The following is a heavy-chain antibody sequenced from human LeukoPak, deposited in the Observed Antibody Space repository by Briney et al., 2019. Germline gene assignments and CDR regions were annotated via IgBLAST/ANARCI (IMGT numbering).Heavy chain of an antibody. CDR3: ARATVTTSWGYYYYYMDV. CDR2: IKQDGSEK. V-gene: IGHV3-7*01. Sequence: GGSLRLSCAASGFTFSSNWMSWVRQAPGKGLEWVANIKQDGSEKYYVDSVKGRFTISRDNAKNSLYLQMNSLRAEDTAVYYCARATVTTSWGYYYYYMDVWGKGTTVTVSS. D-gene: IGHD4-17*01. J-gene: IGHJ6*03. CDR1: GFTFSSNW.